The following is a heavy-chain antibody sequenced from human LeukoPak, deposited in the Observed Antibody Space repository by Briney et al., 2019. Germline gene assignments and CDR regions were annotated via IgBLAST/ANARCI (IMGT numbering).Heavy chain of an antibody. Sequence: GGSLRLSCAASGFTFSSYWMHWVRQAPGKGLVWVSRINSDGSSTSYADPVKGRFTISRDNAKNTLYLQMNSLRAEDTAVYYCARGNSGYDYYYGMDVWGQGTTVTVSS. D-gene: IGHD5-12*01. CDR3: ARGNSGYDYYYGMDV. J-gene: IGHJ6*02. V-gene: IGHV3-74*01. CDR2: INSDGSST. CDR1: GFTFSSYW.